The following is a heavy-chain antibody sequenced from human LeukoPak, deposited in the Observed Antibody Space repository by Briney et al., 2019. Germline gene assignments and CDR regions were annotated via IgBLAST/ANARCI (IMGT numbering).Heavy chain of an antibody. D-gene: IGHD3-10*01. J-gene: IGHJ4*02. Sequence: AGGSLRLSCAASGFTFSSYWMSWVRQAPGIGLEWVANIEQDGSEKYYVDSVKGRFTISRDNAKNSLYLQMNSLRAEDTAVYYCASDREYYYGSGSFDYWGQGTLATVSS. V-gene: IGHV3-7*04. CDR3: ASDREYYYGSGSFDY. CDR1: GFTFSSYW. CDR2: IEQDGSEK.